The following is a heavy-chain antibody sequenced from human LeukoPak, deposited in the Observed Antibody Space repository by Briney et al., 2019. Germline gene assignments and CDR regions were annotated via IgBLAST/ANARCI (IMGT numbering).Heavy chain of an antibody. CDR2: ISGSGVST. J-gene: IGHJ4*02. CDR3: AQWSRYFDY. CDR1: GFTFSSYA. D-gene: IGHD1-26*01. V-gene: IGHV3-23*01. Sequence: GGSLRLSCAASGFTFSSYAMSWVRQAPGKGLEWVSAISGSGVSTYYADSVRGRFTISRDNSKNTLYLQMNSLRAEDTALYFCAQWSRYFDYWGQGTLVTVSS.